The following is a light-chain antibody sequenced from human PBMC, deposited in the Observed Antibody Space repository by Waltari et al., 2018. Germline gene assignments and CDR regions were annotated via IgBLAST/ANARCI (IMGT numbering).Light chain of an antibody. Sequence: QSALTQPPSASGSPGQSVTISCTGTSSDVGGYNNVSWYQQHPGNAPKLMIYEVSKRPSGVPDRFSGSKSGNTASLTVSGLQAEDEADYYCSSYAGSNNLVFGGGTKLTVL. CDR3: SSYAGSNNLV. J-gene: IGLJ2*01. V-gene: IGLV2-8*01. CDR2: EVS. CDR1: SSDVGGYNN.